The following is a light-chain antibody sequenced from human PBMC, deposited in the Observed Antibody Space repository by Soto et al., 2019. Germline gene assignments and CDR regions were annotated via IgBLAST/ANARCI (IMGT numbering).Light chain of an antibody. CDR3: QQRSNWPPLT. CDR2: DAS. Sequence: EIVWTQSPATLSLSPGERAPLSCRASQSISFYLTWYQHKPGQAPRLLIYDASNRATGIPARFSGSGYGTDFTPTISSLEPQDFAVYYGQQRSNWPPLTGGGGTQVEIK. CDR1: QSISFY. J-gene: IGKJ4*01. V-gene: IGKV3-11*01.